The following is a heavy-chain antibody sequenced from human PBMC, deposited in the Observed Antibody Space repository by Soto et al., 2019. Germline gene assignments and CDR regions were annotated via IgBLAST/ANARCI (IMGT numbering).Heavy chain of an antibody. J-gene: IGHJ4*02. CDR3: ARAGYSSSWYSTEDFDY. CDR2: INPNSGGT. D-gene: IGHD6-13*01. CDR1: GYTFTSYG. Sequence: ASVKVSCKASGYTFTSYGISCVRQAPGQGLEWMGWINPNSGGTNYAQKFQGWVTMTRDTSISTAYMELSRLRSDDTAVYYCARAGYSSSWYSTEDFDYWGQGTLVTSPQ. V-gene: IGHV1-2*04.